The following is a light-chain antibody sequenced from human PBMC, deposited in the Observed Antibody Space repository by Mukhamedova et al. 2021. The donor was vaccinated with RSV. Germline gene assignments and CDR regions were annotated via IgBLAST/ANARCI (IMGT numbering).Light chain of an antibody. CDR2: AAS. CDR3: QQHYSFPLT. J-gene: IGKJ4*01. V-gene: IGKV1-NL1*01. Sequence: WYQRRVHGKAPKLLLYAASRLQSGVPSRFSGSGSGAEYTLIISSLQPDDFATYYCQQHYSFPLTFGGGTKVEIK.